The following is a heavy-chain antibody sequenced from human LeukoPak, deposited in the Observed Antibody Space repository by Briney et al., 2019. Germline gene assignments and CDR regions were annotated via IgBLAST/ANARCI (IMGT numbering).Heavy chain of an antibody. CDR2: ISGSGTNT. CDR1: GFTFSSCA. Sequence: PGGSLRLSCAASGFTFSSCAMTWVRQAPGKGLEWVSAISGSGTNTYYADSVKGRFTISRDNSKNTLYLQMNSLRAEDTAVYYCAKAPGSEDAFDIWGQGTMVTVSS. J-gene: IGHJ3*02. D-gene: IGHD2-15*01. V-gene: IGHV3-23*01. CDR3: AKAPGSEDAFDI.